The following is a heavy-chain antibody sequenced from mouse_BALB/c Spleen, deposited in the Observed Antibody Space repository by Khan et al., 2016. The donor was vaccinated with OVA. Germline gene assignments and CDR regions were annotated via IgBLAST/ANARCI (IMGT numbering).Heavy chain of an antibody. CDR3: ARSKYYGSGLYAIDY. V-gene: IGHV1S41*01. CDR1: GYTFTSYW. D-gene: IGHD1-1*01. Sequence: DLVKPGASVKLSCKASGYTFTSYWINWIKQRTGQGLEWIGRIAPGSGSTSYNEMFKNKAILTVDTFSSTAYIQFSSLSSEDSAVFVCARSKYYGSGLYAIDYWGQGTSVTVSS. J-gene: IGHJ4*01. CDR2: IAPGSGST.